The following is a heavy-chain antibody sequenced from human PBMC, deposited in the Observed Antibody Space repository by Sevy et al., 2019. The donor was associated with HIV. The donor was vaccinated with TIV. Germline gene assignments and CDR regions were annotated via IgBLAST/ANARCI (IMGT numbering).Heavy chain of an antibody. Sequence: GGSLRLSCAASGFTFSGSAMHWVRQASGKGLEWVGRIRSKANSYATANAASVKGRFTISRDDSKNTAYLQMNSLKTEDTAVYYCTALGRELRISNAFDIWGQGTMVTVS. CDR3: TALGRELRISNAFDI. D-gene: IGHD1-7*01. V-gene: IGHV3-73*01. J-gene: IGHJ3*02. CDR2: IRSKANSYAT. CDR1: GFTFSGSA.